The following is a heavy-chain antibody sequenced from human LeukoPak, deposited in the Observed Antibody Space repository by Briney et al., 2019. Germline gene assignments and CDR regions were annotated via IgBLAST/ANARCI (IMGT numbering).Heavy chain of an antibody. CDR1: GATFSTSV. V-gene: IGHV1-69*04. CDR2: IIPILGIA. Sequence: SGKASSKASGATFSTSVITWVRQAPGQGLEWMGRIIPILGIANYAQKFQCRVTITADKSTSTAYMELSSLRSEDTAVYYCARAGMTTVTSQFDPWGQGTLVTVSS. CDR3: ARAGMTTVTSQFDP. D-gene: IGHD4-17*01. J-gene: IGHJ5*02.